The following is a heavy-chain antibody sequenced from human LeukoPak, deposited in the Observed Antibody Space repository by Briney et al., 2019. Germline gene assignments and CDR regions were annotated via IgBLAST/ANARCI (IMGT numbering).Heavy chain of an antibody. CDR1: GYDFSIYT. J-gene: IGHJ6*02. Sequence: ASVKVSCKPSGYDFSIYTLNWVRQVPGQGPEWMGWMNTNTGKATYAQDFRGRFVFSFDSSVSTAYLEITSLRAADTAVYYCAREEGGLDVWGQGTTVIVSS. CDR2: MNTNTGKA. CDR3: AREEGGLDV. V-gene: IGHV7-4-1*02.